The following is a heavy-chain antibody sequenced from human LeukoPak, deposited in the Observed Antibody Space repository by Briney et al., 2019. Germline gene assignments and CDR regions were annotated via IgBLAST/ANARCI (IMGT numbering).Heavy chain of an antibody. D-gene: IGHD5-12*01. CDR1: GYTFTSYY. J-gene: IGHJ4*02. CDR3: AVEARRGYSGYALLDY. CDR2: INPSGGST. V-gene: IGHV1-46*01. Sequence: ASVKVSCKASGYTFTSYYMHWVRQAAGQGLEWRGMINPSGGSTSYAQKYQGRVTMTRDTSTSTVYMELSSLRSEDTAVYYCAVEARRGYSGYALLDYWGQGTLVTVSS.